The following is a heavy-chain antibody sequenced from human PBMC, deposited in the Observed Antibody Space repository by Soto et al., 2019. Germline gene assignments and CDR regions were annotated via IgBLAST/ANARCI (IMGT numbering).Heavy chain of an antibody. CDR1: GFTFSSYS. CDR2: ISSSSSYI. CDR3: ARDIRWSPKPPQDY. Sequence: GGSLRLSCAASGFTFSSYSMNWVRQAPGKGLEWVSSISSSSSYIYYADSVKGRFTISRDNAKNSLYLQMNSLRAEDTAVYYCARDIRWSPKPPQDYWGQGTLVTVSS. J-gene: IGHJ4*02. V-gene: IGHV3-21*01. D-gene: IGHD6-13*01.